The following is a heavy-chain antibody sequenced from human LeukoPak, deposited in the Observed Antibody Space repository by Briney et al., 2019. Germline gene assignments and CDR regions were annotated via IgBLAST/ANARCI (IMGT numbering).Heavy chain of an antibody. J-gene: IGHJ4*02. V-gene: IGHV3-48*03. CDR3: ARDKIVGATHFDY. Sequence: GGSLRLSCAASGFTFSSYEMNWVSQAPGKGLEWVSYISSSSNTMYYADSVKGRFTISRDNAKNSLYLQMNSLRAEDTAVYYCARDKIVGATHFDYWGQGTLVTVSS. CDR1: GFTFSSYE. D-gene: IGHD1-26*01. CDR2: ISSSSNTM.